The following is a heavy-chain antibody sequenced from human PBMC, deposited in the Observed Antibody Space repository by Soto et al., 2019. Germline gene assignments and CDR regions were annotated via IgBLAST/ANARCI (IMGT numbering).Heavy chain of an antibody. J-gene: IGHJ4*02. CDR3: AADGSGGTYVGVQYSEF. CDR1: VGTFSSNP. V-gene: IGHV1-69*01. CDR2: ITPTLGIA. D-gene: IGHD2-15*01. Sequence: QMLLGQSGAEVSKPGSSVRVSCKASVGTFSSNPFSWVRWAPVQALERLGGITPTLGIAVYGQKFQGRVTITADESTSTVYMELRSLRSEDAAVYYCAADGSGGTYVGVQYSEFWGQGALVTVSA.